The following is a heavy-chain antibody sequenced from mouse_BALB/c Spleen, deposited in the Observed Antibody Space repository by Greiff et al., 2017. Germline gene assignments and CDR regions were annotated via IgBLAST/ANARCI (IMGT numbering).Heavy chain of an antibody. V-gene: IGHV3-2*02. CDR2: ISYSGST. CDR1: GYSITSDYA. CDR3: ARLTTVVDAMEY. J-gene: IGHJ4*01. D-gene: IGHD1-1*01. Sequence: EVKLVESGPGLVKPSQSLSLTCTVTGYSITSDYAWNWIRQFPGNKLEWMGYISYSGSTSYNPSLKSRISITRDTSKNQFFLQLNSVTTEDTATYYCARLTTVVDAMEYWGQGTSVTVAS.